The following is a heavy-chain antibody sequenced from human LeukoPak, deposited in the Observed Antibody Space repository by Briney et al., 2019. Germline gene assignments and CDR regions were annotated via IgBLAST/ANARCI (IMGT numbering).Heavy chain of an antibody. V-gene: IGHV1-69*13. Sequence: ASVQVSCQASGGTFSSYAISWVRQAPGQGLEWMGGIIPIFGTANYAQKFQGRVTITADESTSTAYMELSSLRSEDTAVYYCAADLRPTVTTYGDPGFQHWGQGTLVTVSS. CDR1: GGTFSSYA. D-gene: IGHD4-17*01. CDR2: IIPIFGTA. CDR3: AADLRPTVTTYGDPGFQH. J-gene: IGHJ1*01.